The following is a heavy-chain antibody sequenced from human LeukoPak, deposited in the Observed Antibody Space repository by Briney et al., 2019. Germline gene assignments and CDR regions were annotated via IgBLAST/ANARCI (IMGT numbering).Heavy chain of an antibody. CDR1: GFPFSAYS. CDR3: AKAYYDSSGYPS. Sequence: GGSPRLSCAASGFPFSAYSMNWVRQAPGKGLEWVSSISGSSSYMFYADSVKGRFTISRDNAKNSLYLQMNSLRAEDTAVYYCAKAYYDSSGYPSWGQGTLVTVSS. J-gene: IGHJ5*02. CDR2: ISGSSSYM. D-gene: IGHD3-22*01. V-gene: IGHV3-21*01.